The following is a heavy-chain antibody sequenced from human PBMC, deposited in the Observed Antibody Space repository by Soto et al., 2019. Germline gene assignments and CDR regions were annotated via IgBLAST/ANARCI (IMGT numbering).Heavy chain of an antibody. V-gene: IGHV3-23*01. J-gene: IGHJ4*02. CDR3: AKGNDTMVRGVIIFDY. Sequence: EVQLLESGGGLVQPGGSLRLSCAASGFTFSSYAMSWVRQAPGKGLEWVSAISGSGGSTYYADSVKGRFTISGDNSKNTLYLQMNSLRAEDTAVYYCAKGNDTMVRGVIIFDYWGQGTLVTVSS. CDR1: GFTFSSYA. D-gene: IGHD3-10*01. CDR2: ISGSGGST.